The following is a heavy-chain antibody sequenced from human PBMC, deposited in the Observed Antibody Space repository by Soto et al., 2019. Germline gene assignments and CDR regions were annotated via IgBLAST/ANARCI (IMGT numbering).Heavy chain of an antibody. D-gene: IGHD6-13*01. CDR2: IYYSGST. V-gene: IGHV4-39*01. J-gene: IGHJ4*02. CDR3: ARREYSSSWTPFDY. Sequence: PSETLSLTCTVSGDSISSSNYYWGWIRQPPGKGLEWIGNIYYSGSTYYNPSLKSRVTISVDTSKNQFSLKLSSVTAADTAVYYCARREYSSSWTPFDYWGQGTLVTVSS. CDR1: GDSISSSNYY.